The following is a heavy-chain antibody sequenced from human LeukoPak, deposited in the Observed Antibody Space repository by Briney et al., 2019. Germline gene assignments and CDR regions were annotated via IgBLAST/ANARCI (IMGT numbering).Heavy chain of an antibody. CDR2: ISYDGSNK. CDR1: GFTFSNAY. Sequence: PGGSLRLSCAASGFTFSNAYMNWVRQAPGKGLEWVAVISYDGSNKYYADSVKGRFTISRDNSKNTLYLQMNSLRAEDTAVYYCARDRVGATDYFDYWGQGTLVTVSS. J-gene: IGHJ4*02. D-gene: IGHD1-26*01. V-gene: IGHV3-30-3*01. CDR3: ARDRVGATDYFDY.